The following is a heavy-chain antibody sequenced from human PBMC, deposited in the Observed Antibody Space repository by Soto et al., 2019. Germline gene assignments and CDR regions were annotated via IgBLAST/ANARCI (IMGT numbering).Heavy chain of an antibody. Sequence: EVQLLESGGGLVQPGGSLRLSCAASGFTFSSYAMSWVRQAPGKVLEWVSAISGSGGNTYYADSVKGRFTISRDNSKNTLYLQMNSLRAEDTAVYYCANYNYYDASGPSWGQGTLVTVSS. D-gene: IGHD3-22*01. CDR3: ANYNYYDASGPS. J-gene: IGHJ5*02. CDR1: GFTFSSYA. CDR2: ISGSGGNT. V-gene: IGHV3-23*01.